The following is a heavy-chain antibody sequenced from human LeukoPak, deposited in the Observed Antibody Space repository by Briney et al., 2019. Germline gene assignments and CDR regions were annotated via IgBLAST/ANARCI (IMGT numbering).Heavy chain of an antibody. CDR3: ARDWYERGRLGGYYYYMDV. CDR1: GGSICSYY. D-gene: IGHD6-13*01. V-gene: IGHV4-4*07. J-gene: IGHJ6*03. Sequence: PSETLSLTCTVSGGSICSYYWSWIRQPAGKGLEWIGRIYTSGSTNYNPSLKSRVTMSVNTSKNQFSLKLSSVTAADTAVYYCARDWYERGRLGGYYYYMDVWGKGTTVTVSS. CDR2: IYTSGST.